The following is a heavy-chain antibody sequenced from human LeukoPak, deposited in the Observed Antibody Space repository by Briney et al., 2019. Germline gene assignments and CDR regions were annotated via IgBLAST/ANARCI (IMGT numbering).Heavy chain of an antibody. D-gene: IGHD6-6*01. CDR3: AKRESSSSRSHFDL. J-gene: IGHJ2*01. CDR2: ISGSGAST. V-gene: IGHV3-23*01. Sequence: GGSLRLSCAASGFTFSSYAMSWVRQAPGKGPEWVSAISGSGASTYYADSVKGRFTISRDNSKNTLYLQMNSLRAEDTAVYYCAKRESSSSRSHFDLWGRGTLVTVSS. CDR1: GFTFSSYA.